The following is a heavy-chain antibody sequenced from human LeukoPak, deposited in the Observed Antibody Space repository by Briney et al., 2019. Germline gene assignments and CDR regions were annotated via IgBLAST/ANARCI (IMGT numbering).Heavy chain of an antibody. CDR2: ISSSGSTI. D-gene: IGHD2-2*01. J-gene: IGHJ4*02. Sequence: GGSLRLSCAASGFTFSSYEMNWVRHAPGKGLEWVSYISSSGSTIYYADSVKGRFTISRDNAKNSLYLQMSGLRAEDTAVYYCARACTSTNCYLGVHDYWSQGTLVTVSS. CDR3: ARACTSTNCYLGVHDY. V-gene: IGHV3-48*03. CDR1: GFTFSSYE.